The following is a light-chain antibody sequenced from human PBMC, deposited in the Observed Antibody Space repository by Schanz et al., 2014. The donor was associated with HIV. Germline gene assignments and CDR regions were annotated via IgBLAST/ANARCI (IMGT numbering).Light chain of an antibody. CDR1: TSNIGNSY. J-gene: IGLJ2*01. V-gene: IGLV1-51*01. Sequence: QSVLTQPPSVSAAPGQKVTISCSGSTSNIGNSYVSWYQQLPRTAPKLLIYDNNQRPSGVPDRFSGSKSGTSATLGITGLQTGDEADYYCGTWDSSLSVGALFGGGTKLTVL. CDR2: DNN. CDR3: GTWDSSLSVGAL.